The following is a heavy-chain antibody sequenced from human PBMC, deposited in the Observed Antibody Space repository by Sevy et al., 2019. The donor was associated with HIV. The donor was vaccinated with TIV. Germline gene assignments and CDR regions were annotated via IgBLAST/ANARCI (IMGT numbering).Heavy chain of an antibody. V-gene: IGHV3-23*01. CDR1: GFTFSSFV. CDR2: LNGSGGRP. Sequence: GGSLRLSCAASGFTFSSFVMSWVRQTPGKGLEWVSGLNGSGGRPYYPDSVKGRFTISRDNSKHTLYLQMNSLSAEDTAVYYCAKDTDSGSYLNDAFDIWGQGTMVTVSS. J-gene: IGHJ3*02. CDR3: AKDTDSGSYLNDAFDI. D-gene: IGHD1-26*01.